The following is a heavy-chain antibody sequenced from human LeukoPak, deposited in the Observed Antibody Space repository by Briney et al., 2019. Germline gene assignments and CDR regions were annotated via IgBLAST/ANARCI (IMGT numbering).Heavy chain of an antibody. D-gene: IGHD2-15*01. J-gene: IGHJ4*02. CDR1: GYTFTGYY. Sequence: ASVKVSCKASGYTFTGYYMHWVRQAPGQGLEWMGWINPNSGGTNYAQKFQGRVTMTRDTSISTAYMEVRSLRSDDTAVYYCARNSCPSGSCYDNRGYFDYWGQGTLVTVSS. CDR2: INPNSGGT. CDR3: ARNSCPSGSCYDNRGYFDY. V-gene: IGHV1-2*02.